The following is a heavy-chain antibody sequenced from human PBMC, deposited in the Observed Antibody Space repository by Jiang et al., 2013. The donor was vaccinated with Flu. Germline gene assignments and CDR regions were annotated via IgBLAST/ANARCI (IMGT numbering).Heavy chain of an antibody. CDR2: INHTGST. J-gene: IGHJ4*02. CDR1: GGSFSGYY. D-gene: IGHD3-9*01. CDR3: ARGGRGAYSKILTGYQPGFDY. Sequence: LLKPSETLSLSCDVSGGSFSGYYWTWIRQPPGMGLEWIGEINHTGSTNYNPSLKSRVSISVDTSKNQVSLKLTSVTAADTAMYFCARGGRGAYSKILTGYQPGFDYWGQGTLVTVSS. V-gene: IGHV4-34*01.